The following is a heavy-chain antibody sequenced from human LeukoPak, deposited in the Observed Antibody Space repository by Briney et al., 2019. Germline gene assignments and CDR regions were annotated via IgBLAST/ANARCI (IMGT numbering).Heavy chain of an antibody. D-gene: IGHD5-18*01. CDR2: ISAYNGNT. J-gene: IGHJ3*02. Sequence: ASVKVSCKASGYTFTSYGISWVRQAPGQGLEWMGWISAYNGNTNYAQKLLGRVTMTTDTSTSTAYMELRSLRSDDTAVYYCARDGYSYGSDAFDIWGQGTMVTVSS. V-gene: IGHV1-18*01. CDR3: ARDGYSYGSDAFDI. CDR1: GYTFTSYG.